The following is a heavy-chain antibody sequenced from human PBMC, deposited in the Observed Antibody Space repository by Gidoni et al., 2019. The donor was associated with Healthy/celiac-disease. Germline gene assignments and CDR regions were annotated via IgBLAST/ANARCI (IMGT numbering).Heavy chain of an antibody. J-gene: IGHJ4*02. Sequence: EVQLLESGGGLVKQGGSLRLSCAASGFTFSSYAMSWVRQAPGKGLEWVSAISGSGGSTYYADSVNGRFTISRDNSKNTLYLQMNSLRAEDTAVYYCAKDVWGSGWTHWGQGTLVTVSS. V-gene: IGHV3-23*01. CDR3: AKDVWGSGWTH. D-gene: IGHD6-19*01. CDR1: GFTFSSYA. CDR2: ISGSGGST.